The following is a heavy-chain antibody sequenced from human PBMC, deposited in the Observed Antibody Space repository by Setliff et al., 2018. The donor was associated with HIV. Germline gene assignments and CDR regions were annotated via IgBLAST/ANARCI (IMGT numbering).Heavy chain of an antibody. V-gene: IGHV4-38-2*02. Sequence: SETLSLTCTVSGYSMSGGYNWGWIRQSPEKGLEWIGNIYHVGTTYYNPSLKSRVTLSVDPSKSQFSLKLTSVTAADTALYYCVTTDYFYGRNNFEYWGQGKLVTVSS. CDR1: GYSMSGGYN. CDR3: VTTDYFYGRNNFEY. J-gene: IGHJ4*02. CDR2: IYHVGTT. D-gene: IGHD3-10*01.